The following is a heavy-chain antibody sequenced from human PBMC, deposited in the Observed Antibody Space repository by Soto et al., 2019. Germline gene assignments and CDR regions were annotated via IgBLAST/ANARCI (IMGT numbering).Heavy chain of an antibody. CDR3: VRGGVATIIDY. V-gene: IGHV4-4*02. J-gene: IGHJ4*02. Sequence: QVQLQESGPGLVKPSGTLSLTCVVSGGSISNGNWWSWVRQPPGKGLEWIGEIYHSGSTNYNPSLKSRVTISVDQSENQFSLKVNSVTAADTAIYYCVRGGVATIIDYWGQGTLVTVSS. D-gene: IGHD5-12*01. CDR2: IYHSGST. CDR1: GGSISNGNW.